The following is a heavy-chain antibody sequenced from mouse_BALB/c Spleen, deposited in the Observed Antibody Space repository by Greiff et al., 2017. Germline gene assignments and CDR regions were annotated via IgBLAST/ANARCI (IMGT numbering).Heavy chain of an antibody. CDR1: GYTFTSYN. V-gene: IGHV1-12*01. D-gene: IGHD2-2*01. CDR3: AREGQWLPRAWFAY. Sequence: QVQLQQPGAELVKPGASVKMSCKASGYTFTSYNMHWVKQTPGQGLEWIGAIYPGNGDTSYNQKFKGKATLTADKSSSTAYMQLSSLTSEDSAVYYCAREGQWLPRAWFAYWGQGTLVTVSA. CDR2: IYPGNGDT. J-gene: IGHJ3*01.